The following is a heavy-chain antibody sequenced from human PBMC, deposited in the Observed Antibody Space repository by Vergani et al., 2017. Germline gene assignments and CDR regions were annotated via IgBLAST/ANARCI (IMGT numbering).Heavy chain of an antibody. Sequence: QVQLVESGGGIVKPEGSLRLSCAASGFSFSDFYMGWIRQAPGKGLEWISYISGTSRTTFYADSVKGRFSISRDNAKDLVHLQMTRLRSEDTAVYYCARDDDSGYEHGLDVWGQGTTVIVSS. J-gene: IGHJ6*02. CDR1: GFSFSDFY. V-gene: IGHV3-11*04. CDR3: ARDDDSGYEHGLDV. CDR2: ISGTSRTT. D-gene: IGHD5-12*01.